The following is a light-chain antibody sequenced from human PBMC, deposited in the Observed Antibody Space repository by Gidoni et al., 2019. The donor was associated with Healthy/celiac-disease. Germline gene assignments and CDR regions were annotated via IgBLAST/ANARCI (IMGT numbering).Light chain of an antibody. Sequence: DIQMTQSPSTLSASVGDRVTITCRASQSISSWLAWYQQKPGKAPKLLIYKASSLESGVPSRFSGSGSGTEFTLTISSLQPDDFATYYCQQYNSYPWTFGHGTKVKIK. CDR1: QSISSW. V-gene: IGKV1-5*03. J-gene: IGKJ1*01. CDR3: QQYNSYPWT. CDR2: KAS.